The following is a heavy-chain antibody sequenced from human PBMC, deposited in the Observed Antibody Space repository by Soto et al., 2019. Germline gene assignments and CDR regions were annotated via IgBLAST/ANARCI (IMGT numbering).Heavy chain of an antibody. CDR2: ISWDGGST. J-gene: IGHJ6*02. V-gene: IGHV3-43*01. D-gene: IGHD3-3*01. CDR1: GFTFDDYT. CDR3: AKDMSGITIFGVAAHSNNYYYGMDV. Sequence: GGSLRLSCAASGFTFDDYTMHWVRQAPGKGLEWVSLISWDGGSTYYADSVKGRFTISRDNSKNSLYLQMNSLRTEDTALYYCAKDMSGITIFGVAAHSNNYYYGMDVWGQGTTVTVSS.